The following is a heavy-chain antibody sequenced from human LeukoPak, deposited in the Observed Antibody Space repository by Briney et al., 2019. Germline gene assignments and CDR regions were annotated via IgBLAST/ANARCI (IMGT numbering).Heavy chain of an antibody. D-gene: IGHD6-19*01. Sequence: GGSLRLSCAASGFTFSSYGMHWVRQAPGKGLEWVAVISYDGSNKYYADSVKGRFTISRDNSKNTLYLQMNSLRAEDTAVYYCAKGGGIAVAEYYFDCGGQGTLVPVSS. CDR1: GFTFSSYG. CDR3: AKGGGIAVAEYYFDC. V-gene: IGHV3-30*18. CDR2: ISYDGSNK. J-gene: IGHJ4*02.